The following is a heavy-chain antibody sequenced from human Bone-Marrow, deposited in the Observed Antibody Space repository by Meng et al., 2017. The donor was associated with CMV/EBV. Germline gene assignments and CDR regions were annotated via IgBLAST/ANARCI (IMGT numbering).Heavy chain of an antibody. CDR1: GISFDDYG. CDR2: ISWNSDYI. J-gene: IGHJ4*02. Sequence: GGSLRLSCAVSGISFDDYGMHWVRQPPGKGLEWVSGISWNSDYIVYGDSVKGRFTISRDNAKSSLYLQMKSLRTEDTAFYYCARGKTKSARYNWNPALRWGQGTLVTVSS. V-gene: IGHV3-9*01. D-gene: IGHD1-20*01. CDR3: ARGKTKSARYNWNPALR.